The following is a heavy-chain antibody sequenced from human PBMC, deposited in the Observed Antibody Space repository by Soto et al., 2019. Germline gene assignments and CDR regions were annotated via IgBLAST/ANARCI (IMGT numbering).Heavy chain of an antibody. D-gene: IGHD4-17*01. V-gene: IGHV3-23*01. CDR1: GFTFSSYA. J-gene: IGHJ6*03. CDR3: ARSPSTTTVNDYYYYYMDV. Sequence: PGGSLRLSCAASGFTFSSYAMSWVRQAPGKGLEWVSAISGSGGSTYYADSVKGRFTISRDNSKNTPYLQMNSLRAEDTAVYYCARSPSTTTVNDYYYYYMDVWGKGTTVTVSS. CDR2: ISGSGGST.